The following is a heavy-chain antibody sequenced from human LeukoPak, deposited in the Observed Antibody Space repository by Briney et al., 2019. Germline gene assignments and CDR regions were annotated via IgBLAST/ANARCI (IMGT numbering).Heavy chain of an antibody. CDR1: GFVFSNNI. V-gene: IGHV3-23*01. J-gene: IGHJ4*02. D-gene: IGHD6-19*01. Sequence: PGGSLRLSCAASGFVFSNNIMNWVRQAPGKGLEWVSVISADGGDIYYADSVNGRLTISRDNSKNTLHLQMDSLRAEDMAVYYCARGFEQWLVFDYWGQGTLVTVSS. CDR3: ARGFEQWLVFDY. CDR2: ISADGGDI.